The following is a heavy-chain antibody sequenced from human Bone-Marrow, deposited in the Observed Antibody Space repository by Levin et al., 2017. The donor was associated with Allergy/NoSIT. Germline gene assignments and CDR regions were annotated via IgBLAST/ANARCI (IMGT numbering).Heavy chain of an antibody. CDR3: ARGGQAVRGFDS. J-gene: IGHJ4*02. Sequence: PGGSLRLSCAASGFTFSDDYMTWIRQAPGKGLEWISYISHNGASIYYADSVKGRFTISRDNAENSLYLQTHSVRADDTAVYYCARGGQAVRGFDSWGQGTLVTVSS. CDR1: GFTFSDDY. V-gene: IGHV3-11*04. D-gene: IGHD3-16*01. CDR2: ISHNGASI.